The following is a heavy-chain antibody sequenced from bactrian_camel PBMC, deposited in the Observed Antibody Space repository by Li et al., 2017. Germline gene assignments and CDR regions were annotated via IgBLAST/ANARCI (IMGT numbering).Heavy chain of an antibody. Sequence: HVQLVESGGGSVQAGGSLRLSCGISGYHYPNHCMGWFRRVPGKESEGVAVISNDGTTTYADFAKDRFTISRDNAKSTVYLQMNSLKPEDTGMYYCATDRDVNVPPSLALDSHRYNYWGQGTQVTVS. CDR2: ISNDGTT. CDR3: ATDRDVNVPPSLALDSHRYNY. CDR1: GYHYPNHC. V-gene: IGHV3S53*01. J-gene: IGHJ4*01. D-gene: IGHD4*01.